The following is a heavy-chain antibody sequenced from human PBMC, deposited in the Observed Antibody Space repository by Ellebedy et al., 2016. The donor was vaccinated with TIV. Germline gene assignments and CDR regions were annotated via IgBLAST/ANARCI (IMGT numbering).Heavy chain of an antibody. CDR3: ARACPEDIVVVPAAIRYYYYYMDV. Sequence: SVKVSXXASGGTFSSYAISWVRQAPGQGLEWMGGIIPIFGTANYAQKFQGRVTITADESTSTAYMELSSLRSEDTAVYYCARACPEDIVVVPAAIRYYYYYMDVWGKGTTVTVSS. CDR2: IIPIFGTA. D-gene: IGHD2-2*02. J-gene: IGHJ6*03. V-gene: IGHV1-69*13. CDR1: GGTFSSYA.